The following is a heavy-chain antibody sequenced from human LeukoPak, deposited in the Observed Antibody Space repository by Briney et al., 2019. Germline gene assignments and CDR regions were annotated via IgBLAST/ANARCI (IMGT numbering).Heavy chain of an antibody. D-gene: IGHD5-24*01. Sequence: GGSLRLSCAASGFTFDDYGMSWVRQAPGKGLEWVSGINWNGGSTGYADSVKGRFTISRDNAKNSLYLQMNSLRAEDTALYYCARGAARMVEMGTIISFEYWGQGTLVTVSS. CDR3: ARGAARMVEMGTIISFEY. CDR2: INWNGGST. J-gene: IGHJ4*02. CDR1: GFTFDDYG. V-gene: IGHV3-20*04.